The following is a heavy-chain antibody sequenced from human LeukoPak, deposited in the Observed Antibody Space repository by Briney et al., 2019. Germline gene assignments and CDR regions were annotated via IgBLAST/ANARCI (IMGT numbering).Heavy chain of an antibody. CDR3: ARHGEQEAYDFWSGYSYYFDY. V-gene: IGHV5-51*01. J-gene: IGHJ4*02. CDR2: IYPGDSDT. D-gene: IGHD3-3*01. CDR1: GYSFTSYW. Sequence: GESLKISCKGSGYSFTSYWIGWVRQMPGKGLEWMGIIYPGDSDTRYSPSFQGQVTISADKSISTAYLQWSSLKASDTAMYYCARHGEQEAYDFWSGYSYYFDYWGQGTLVTVSS.